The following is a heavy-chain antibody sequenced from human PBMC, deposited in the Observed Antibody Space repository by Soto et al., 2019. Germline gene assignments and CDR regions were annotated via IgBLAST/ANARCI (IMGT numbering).Heavy chain of an antibody. CDR2: ISWNSGSL. J-gene: IGHJ6*02. V-gene: IGHV3-9*01. D-gene: IGHD2-15*01. CDR1: GFTFDDYA. CDR3: AKERGRDGYNYGMDV. Sequence: GGSLRLSCAASGFTFDDYAMHWVRQAPGKGLEWVSGISWNSGSLGYADSVKGRFTISRDNAKNSLYLQMNSLRAEDTALYYCAKERGRDGYNYGMDVWGQGTTVTVSS.